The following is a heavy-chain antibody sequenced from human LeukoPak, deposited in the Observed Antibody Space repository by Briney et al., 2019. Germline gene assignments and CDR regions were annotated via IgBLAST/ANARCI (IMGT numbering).Heavy chain of an antibody. V-gene: IGHV3-23*01. CDR1: GFTFSSYA. D-gene: IGHD3-22*01. CDR3: AKDNIFPYDSSGYWDY. CDR2: ISGSGGST. J-gene: IGHJ4*02. Sequence: HPGGSLRLSCAASGFTFSSYAMSWVRQAPGKGLEWVSAISGSGGSTYYADSVKGRFTISRDNSKNTLYLQMNSLRAEDTAVYYCAKDNIFPYDSSGYWDYWGQGTLVTVSS.